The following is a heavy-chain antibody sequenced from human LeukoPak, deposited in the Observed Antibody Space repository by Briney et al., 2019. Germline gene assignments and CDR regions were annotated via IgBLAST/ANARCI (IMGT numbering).Heavy chain of an antibody. J-gene: IGHJ4*02. CDR1: GYTFTSYY. D-gene: IGHD3-22*01. V-gene: IGHV1-46*01. CDR3: ARGDYYYDSGGYSHFDY. CDR2: TNPSGGST. Sequence: ASVKVSCKASGYTFTSYYMHWVRQAPGQGLEWMGITNPSGGSTSYAQKFQGRVTMTRDTSTSTVYMELSSLRSEDTAVYYCARGDYYYDSGGYSHFDYWGQGTLVTVSS.